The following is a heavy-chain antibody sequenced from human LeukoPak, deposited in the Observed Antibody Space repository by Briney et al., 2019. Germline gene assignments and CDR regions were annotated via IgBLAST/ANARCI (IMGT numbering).Heavy chain of an antibody. D-gene: IGHD3-3*01. CDR3: TTSPGITVFGVVTDY. CDR1: GPTFRNAF. V-gene: IGHV3-15*04. Sequence: GWSLRLSCAASGPTFRNAFMNWVRQAPGKGLEWVGRIESSTDGGTTDYAAPVKGRFTMSRDDSKNTLYLQMNNVKTEDTGVYYCTTSPGITVFGVVTDYWGQGTLVIVSS. CDR2: IESSTDGGTT. J-gene: IGHJ4*02.